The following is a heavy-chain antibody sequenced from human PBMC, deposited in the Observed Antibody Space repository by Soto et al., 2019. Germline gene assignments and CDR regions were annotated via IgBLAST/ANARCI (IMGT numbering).Heavy chain of an antibody. CDR1: GYTLTELS. J-gene: IGHJ4*02. CDR3: ATDAHYITMVRDPVGFDY. D-gene: IGHD3-10*01. Sequence: ASVKVSCKVSGYTLTELSMHWVRQAPGKGLEWMGGFDPEDGETIYAQKFQGRVTMTEDTSTDTAYMKLSSLRSEDTAVYYCATDAHYITMVRDPVGFDYWGQGTLVTVSS. V-gene: IGHV1-24*01. CDR2: FDPEDGET.